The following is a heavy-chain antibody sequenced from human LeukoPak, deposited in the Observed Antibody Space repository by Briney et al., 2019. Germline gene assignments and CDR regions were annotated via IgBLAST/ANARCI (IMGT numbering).Heavy chain of an antibody. V-gene: IGHV4-34*01. CDR2: INHSGST. J-gene: IGHJ5*02. Sequence: SETLSLTCAAYGGSFSGCYWSWIRQPPGKGLEWIGEINHSGSTNYNPSLKSRVTISVDTSKNQFSLKLSSVTAADTAVYYCARGYSPHSSRHNWFDPWGQGTLVTVSS. CDR3: ARGYSPHSSRHNWFDP. D-gene: IGHD3-22*01. CDR1: GGSFSGCY.